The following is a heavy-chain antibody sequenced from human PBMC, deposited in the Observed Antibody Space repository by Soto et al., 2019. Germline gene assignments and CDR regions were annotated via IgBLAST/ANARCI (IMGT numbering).Heavy chain of an antibody. Sequence: QVQLVQSGAEVKKPGSSVKVSCKASGGTFSSYAISWVRQAPGQGLEWMGGIIPIFGTANYAQKFQGRVTITADESTSTDYMELSSLRSEDTAVYYCARLPYYDFWSGYYTGPTGMDVWGQGTTVTVSS. J-gene: IGHJ6*02. D-gene: IGHD3-3*01. CDR3: ARLPYYDFWSGYYTGPTGMDV. CDR1: GGTFSSYA. V-gene: IGHV1-69*01. CDR2: IIPIFGTA.